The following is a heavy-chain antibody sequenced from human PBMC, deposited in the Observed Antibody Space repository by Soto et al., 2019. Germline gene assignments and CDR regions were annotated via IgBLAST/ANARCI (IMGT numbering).Heavy chain of an antibody. V-gene: IGHV1-18*01. CDR2: ISAHNGNT. CDR1: GYTFTGYA. CDR3: ARPSSDYGDWGWSSAY. J-gene: IGHJ4*02. Sequence: QVQLVQSGAEVKNPGASVTVSCKASGYTFTGYAISWVRQAPGQGLVWMGWISAHNGNTNFAQKFQGRVTMTTDTSTSTAYMELRSLRSDDTAVYYCARPSSDYGDWGWSSAYWGQGTLVTVSS. D-gene: IGHD4-17*01.